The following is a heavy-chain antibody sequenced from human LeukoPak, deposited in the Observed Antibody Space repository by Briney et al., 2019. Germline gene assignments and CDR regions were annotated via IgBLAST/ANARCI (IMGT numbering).Heavy chain of an antibody. CDR3: ARDFKTILGVVDY. D-gene: IGHD3-3*01. V-gene: IGHV3-21*01. CDR2: ISSSSNYI. J-gene: IGHJ4*02. Sequence: GGSLRLSCAASGFTFSTYSMKWVRQAPGKGLEWVSSISSSSNYIYYADSVKGRFTISRDNAKNSLYLQMNSLRAEDTAVYYCARDFKTILGVVDYWGQGTLVTVSS. CDR1: GFTFSTYS.